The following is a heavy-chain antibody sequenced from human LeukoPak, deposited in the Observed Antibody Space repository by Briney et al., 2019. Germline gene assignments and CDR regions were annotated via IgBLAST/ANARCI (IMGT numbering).Heavy chain of an antibody. CDR3: AKERQTGDYFTSDY. CDR1: GFTFSSSA. D-gene: IGHD4-17*01. J-gene: IGHJ4*02. CDR2: INSGDKT. Sequence: GGSLRLSCAASGFTFSSSAMSWVRQAPGRGLEWVSAINSGDKTWYADSVKGRFTVSRDNSKNTLYLQMNSLRAEDTAVYYCAKERQTGDYFTSDYWGQGTLVTVSS. V-gene: IGHV3-23*01.